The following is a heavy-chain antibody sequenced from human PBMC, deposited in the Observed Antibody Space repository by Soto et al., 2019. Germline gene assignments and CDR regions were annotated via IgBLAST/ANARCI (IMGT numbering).Heavy chain of an antibody. CDR1: GYTFTSYG. Sequence: QVQLVQSGAEVKKPGASVKVSCKASGYTFTSYGISWVRQAPGQGLEWMGWISAYNGNTNYAQKLQGRVTMTTDTSMSTAYMELRSLRSDHTAVYYCARVNYYDSSGYWSGWFDPWGQGTLVTVSS. CDR3: ARVNYYDSSGYWSGWFDP. V-gene: IGHV1-18*01. D-gene: IGHD3-22*01. CDR2: ISAYNGNT. J-gene: IGHJ5*02.